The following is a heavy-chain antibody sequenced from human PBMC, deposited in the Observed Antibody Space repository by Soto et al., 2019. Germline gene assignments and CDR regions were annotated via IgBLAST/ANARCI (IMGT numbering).Heavy chain of an antibody. CDR3: TTGSLSGAGFEM. J-gene: IGHJ3*02. D-gene: IGHD6-6*01. CDR2: IIPLFDIV. Sequence: QVQLVQSGAEVKKPGSSVKVACKPSGGTFRSKTMFWVRQAPGQGLEWMGRIIPLFDIVNSAQKFQDRVTLTADKSTSTAYIELSSLTSDDTAGYYCTTGSLSGAGFEMWGQGTRVSVSS. V-gene: IGHV1-69*02. CDR1: GGTFRSKT.